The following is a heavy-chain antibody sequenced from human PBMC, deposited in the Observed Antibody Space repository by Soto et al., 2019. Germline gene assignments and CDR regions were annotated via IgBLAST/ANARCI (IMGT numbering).Heavy chain of an antibody. V-gene: IGHV3-30*18. Sequence: QPGGSLRLSCAASGFTFSSYGMHWVRQAPGKGLEWVAVISYDGSNKYYADSVKGRFTISRDNSKNTLYLQMNSLRAEDTAVYYCAKFPAAAGTQRYYYGMDVWGQGTTVTVSS. D-gene: IGHD6-13*01. CDR2: ISYDGSNK. CDR3: AKFPAAAGTQRYYYGMDV. CDR1: GFTFSSYG. J-gene: IGHJ6*02.